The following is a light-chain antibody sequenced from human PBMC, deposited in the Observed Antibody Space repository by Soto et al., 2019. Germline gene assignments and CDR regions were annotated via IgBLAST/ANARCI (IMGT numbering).Light chain of an antibody. CDR1: QTVRSGS. CDR3: QQYGSSPRT. J-gene: IGKJ2*01. Sequence: EIVLTQSPDTLSLSPGERATLSCRASQTVRSGSLAWYQQKPGQAPRLLLYGVSGRATGIADRFSGGGSGTDFTLTVRRLEPEDSGVYYCQQYGSSPRTFGQGTKLEIK. CDR2: GVS. V-gene: IGKV3-20*01.